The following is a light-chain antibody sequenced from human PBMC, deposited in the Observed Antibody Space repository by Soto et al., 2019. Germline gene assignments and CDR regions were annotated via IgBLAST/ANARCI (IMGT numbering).Light chain of an antibody. J-gene: IGKJ1*01. Sequence: DIQMTQSPSFPSASVGDRVTITCWASQSISTYLNWYQQKPGKAPKLLIYGASTLQSAVPSRFTGSGSETDFTLTISSLQPEDFATYHCQQTYSTPWTFGQGTKVDIK. CDR1: QSISTY. CDR3: QQTYSTPWT. CDR2: GAS. V-gene: IGKV1-39*01.